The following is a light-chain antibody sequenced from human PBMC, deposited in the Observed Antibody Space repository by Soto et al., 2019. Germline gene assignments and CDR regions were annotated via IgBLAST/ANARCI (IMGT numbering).Light chain of an antibody. CDR3: QLYESSPT. Sequence: ETVLTQSPGTLSLSAGERATLSCRASQSVASGYLVWYQQTPGQTPTVLIYGASTTAAGIPDRFSGSGSGTDFTLTISRLEPEDFAVYYCQLYESSPTFGQGTKVEMK. J-gene: IGKJ1*01. CDR1: QSVASGY. CDR2: GAS. V-gene: IGKV3-20*01.